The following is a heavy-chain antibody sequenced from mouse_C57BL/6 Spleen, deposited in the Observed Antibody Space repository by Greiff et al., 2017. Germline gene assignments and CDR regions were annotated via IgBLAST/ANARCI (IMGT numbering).Heavy chain of an antibody. Sequence: EVKLVESGGGLVQPKGSLKLSCAASGFSFNTYAMNWVRQAPGKGLEWVARIRSKSNNYATYYADSVKDRFTISRDDSESMLYLQMNNLKTEDTAMYYCVRGYDYDVAWFAYWGQGTLVTVSA. J-gene: IGHJ3*01. CDR2: IRSKSNNYAT. CDR1: GFSFNTYA. V-gene: IGHV10-1*01. CDR3: VRGYDYDVAWFAY. D-gene: IGHD2-4*01.